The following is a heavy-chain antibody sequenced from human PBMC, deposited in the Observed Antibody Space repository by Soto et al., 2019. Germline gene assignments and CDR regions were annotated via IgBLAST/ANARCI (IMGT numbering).Heavy chain of an antibody. CDR2: IYYSGST. V-gene: IGHV4-59*01. CDR1: GGSISSYY. J-gene: IGHJ4*02. Sequence: SETLSLTCTVSGGSISSYYWSWIRQPPGKGLEWIGYIYYSGSTNYNPSFKSRVTISVDTSKNQFSLKLSSVTAADTAVYYCARETTTYYDILTGYAYFDYWGQGTLVTVPS. D-gene: IGHD3-9*01. CDR3: ARETTTYYDILTGYAYFDY.